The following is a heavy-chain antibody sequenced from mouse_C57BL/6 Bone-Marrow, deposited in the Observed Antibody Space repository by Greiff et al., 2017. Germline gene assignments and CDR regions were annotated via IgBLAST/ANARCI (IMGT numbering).Heavy chain of an antibody. CDR2: FDPENGDT. J-gene: IGHJ2*01. D-gene: IGHD6-2*01. CDR3: TSFSYCLDGDD. CDR1: GFNIKDDS. V-gene: IGHV14-4*01. Sequence: VQLQQSGAELVRPGASVKLSCTASGFNIKDDSMHWVKQSPEQGLEWIGWFDPENGDTESASKFQGKDTITVDTSSNTAYLQLSSLTSGDTAVYYYTSFSYCLDGDDWGQGTTLTVAS.